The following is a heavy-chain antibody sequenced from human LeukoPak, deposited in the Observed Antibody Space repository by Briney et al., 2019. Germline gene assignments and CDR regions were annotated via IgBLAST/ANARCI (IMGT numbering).Heavy chain of an antibody. CDR2: IFYTGST. V-gene: IGHV4-59*01. J-gene: IGHJ6*03. CDR1: GGSISSYY. CDR3: AREGYSSSYYYMDV. Sequence: PSETLSLTCTVSGGSISSYYWSWIRQPPGKGLEWIGYIFYTGSTNYNPSLKSRVTISVLTSKNRFSLKLSSVTAEDTAVYYCAREGYSSSYYYMDVWGKGTTVTVSS. D-gene: IGHD6-6*01.